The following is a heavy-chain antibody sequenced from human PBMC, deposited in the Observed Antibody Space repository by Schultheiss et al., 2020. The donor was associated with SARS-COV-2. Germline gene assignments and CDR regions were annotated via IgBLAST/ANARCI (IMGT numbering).Heavy chain of an antibody. J-gene: IGHJ3*02. CDR1: GGSISSSSYY. CDR2: IYYSGST. CDR3: ASTTTRFDAFDI. D-gene: IGHD3-3*01. V-gene: IGHV4-61*05. Sequence: SETLSLTCTVSGGSISSSSYYWGWIRQPPGKGLEWIGYIYYSGSTNYNPSLKSRVTISVDTSKNQFSLKLSSVTAADTAVYYCASTTTRFDAFDIWGQGTMVTVSS.